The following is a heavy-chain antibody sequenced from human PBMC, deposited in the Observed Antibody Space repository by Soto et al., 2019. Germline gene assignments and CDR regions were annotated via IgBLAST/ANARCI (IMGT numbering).Heavy chain of an antibody. CDR3: ARTSFDRVDYYGMDV. Sequence: GSGPTLVNPTQALTLTCTFSGFSLSTSGMCVSWIRQPPGKALEWLALIDWDDDKYYSTSLKTRLTISKDTSKNQVVLTMTNMDPVDTATYYCARTSFDRVDYYGMDVWGRGTTVTVSS. D-gene: IGHD3-9*01. CDR2: IDWDDDK. V-gene: IGHV2-70*01. J-gene: IGHJ6*02. CDR1: GFSLSTSGMC.